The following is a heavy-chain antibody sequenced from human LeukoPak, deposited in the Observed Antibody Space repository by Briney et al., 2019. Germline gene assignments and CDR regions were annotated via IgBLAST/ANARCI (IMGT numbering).Heavy chain of an antibody. CDR3: ARAFGWLNAFDI. J-gene: IGHJ3*02. D-gene: IGHD3-9*01. CDR2: MNSNSGNT. CDR1: GYTFTSYD. V-gene: IGHV1-8*01. Sequence: ASVKVSCKASGYTFTSYDINRVRQATGQGLEWMGWMNSNSGNTGYAQKFQGRVTMTRNTSISTAYMDLSSLRSEDTAVYYCARAFGWLNAFDIWGQGTMVTVSS.